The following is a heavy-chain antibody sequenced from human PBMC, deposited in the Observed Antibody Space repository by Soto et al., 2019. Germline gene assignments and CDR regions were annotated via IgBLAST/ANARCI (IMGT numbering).Heavy chain of an antibody. Sequence: SLRLSCAASGFTFDDYAMHWVRQVPGKGLEWVSGINWNSGSIGYGDSVKGRFAISRDSAKNSLHLQMNSLSAEDTAFYYCVKDESINWYSGHFRHWGQGTLVTVSS. J-gene: IGHJ1*01. CDR3: VKDESINWYSGHFRH. CDR1: GFTFDDYA. D-gene: IGHD6-13*01. V-gene: IGHV3-9*01. CDR2: INWNSGSI.